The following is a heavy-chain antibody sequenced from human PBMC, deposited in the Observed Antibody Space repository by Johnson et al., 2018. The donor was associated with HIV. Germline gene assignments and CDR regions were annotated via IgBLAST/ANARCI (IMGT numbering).Heavy chain of an antibody. CDR3: TRHTVTGDAFDI. CDR1: GFTFSDYY. Sequence: QVQLVESGGGLVKPGGSLRLSCAASGFTFSDYYMSWIRQAPGKGLEWVSYISSSGSTIYYADTVKDRFTISRDNAKNSRYLQMNSLQTEDTAVYCCTRHTVTGDAFDIWGQGTMVTVSS. CDR2: ISSSGSTI. J-gene: IGHJ3*02. V-gene: IGHV3-11*01. D-gene: IGHD4-17*01.